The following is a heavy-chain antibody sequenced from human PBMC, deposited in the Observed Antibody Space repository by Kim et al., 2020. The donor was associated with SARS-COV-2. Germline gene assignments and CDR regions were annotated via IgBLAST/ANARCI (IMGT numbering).Heavy chain of an antibody. V-gene: IGHV1-69*13. CDR3: ARDRLLWFGDLYYYYGMDV. J-gene: IGHJ6*02. CDR1: GGTFSSYA. D-gene: IGHD3-10*01. CDR2: IIPIFGTA. Sequence: SVKVSCKASGGTFSSYAISWVRQAPGQGLEWMGGIIPIFGTANYAQKFQGRVTITADESTSTAYMELSSLRSEDTAVYYCARDRLLWFGDLYYYYGMDVWGQGTTVTVSS.